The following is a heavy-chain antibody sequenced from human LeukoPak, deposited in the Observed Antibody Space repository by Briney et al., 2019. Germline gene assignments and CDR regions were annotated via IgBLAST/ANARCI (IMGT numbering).Heavy chain of an antibody. CDR3: AKVPGWFGELFFDY. Sequence: TGGSLRLSCAASGFTFSSYAMSWVRQAPGKGLEWVSAISGSGGSTYYADSVKGRFTISRDNSKNTLYLQMNSLRAEDTAVYYCAKVPGWFGELFFDYWGQGTLVTVSS. CDR1: GFTFSSYA. D-gene: IGHD3-10*01. V-gene: IGHV3-23*01. J-gene: IGHJ4*02. CDR2: ISGSGGST.